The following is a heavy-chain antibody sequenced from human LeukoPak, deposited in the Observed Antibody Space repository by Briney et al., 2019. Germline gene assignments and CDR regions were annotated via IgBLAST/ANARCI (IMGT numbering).Heavy chain of an antibody. Sequence: GGSLRLSCAASGFTFSSYGMHWVRQAPGKGLEWVAFISYDGSNENIADSVKGRFIIFRDNSKNTLYLQMNSLRAEDTAVYYCAKGPAPRLGEFSYHALVDYWGQGTLVTVSS. CDR3: AKGPAPRLGEFSYHALVDY. CDR2: ISYDGSNE. D-gene: IGHD3-16*02. J-gene: IGHJ4*02. V-gene: IGHV3-30*18. CDR1: GFTFSSYG.